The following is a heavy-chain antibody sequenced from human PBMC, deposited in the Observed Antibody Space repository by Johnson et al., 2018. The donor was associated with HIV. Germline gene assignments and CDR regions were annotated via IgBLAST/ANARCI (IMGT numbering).Heavy chain of an antibody. CDR1: GFTFSDHW. V-gene: IGHV3-74*02. CDR3: ARRRYSSTWRDASDI. Sequence: MLLVESGGGVVRPGGSLRLSCAASGFTFSDHWMYWVRQAPGKGLVWVSRIKSDGRSTNYADSVKGRFTISRDNAKNTLYLQMNSLRAEDTAVYYCARRRYSSTWRDASDIWGQGTMVTVSS. CDR2: IKSDGRST. J-gene: IGHJ3*02. D-gene: IGHD2-2*01.